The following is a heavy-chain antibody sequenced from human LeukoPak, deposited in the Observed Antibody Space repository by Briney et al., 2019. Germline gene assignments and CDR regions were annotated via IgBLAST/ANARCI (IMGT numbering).Heavy chain of an antibody. CDR3: ARPYSGGWYGAFDI. CDR1: GGSIRSYY. CDR2: IYYSGNT. D-gene: IGHD6-19*01. Sequence: SETLSLTCTVSGGSIRSYYWSGIRQPPGKGLEWIGYIYYSGNTNYNPSLKSRVTISVDTSENQFSLKLSSVTAADTAVYYCARPYSGGWYGAFDIWGQGTMVTVSS. J-gene: IGHJ3*02. V-gene: IGHV4-59*08.